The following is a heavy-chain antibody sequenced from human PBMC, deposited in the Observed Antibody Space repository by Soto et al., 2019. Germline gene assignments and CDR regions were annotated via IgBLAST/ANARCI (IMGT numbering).Heavy chain of an antibody. V-gene: IGHV5-51*01. Sequence: PGESLKISCKGSGYSFTSYWIGWVRQMPGKGLEWMGIIYPDDSETRYSPSFQGQVTISADKFTRTAYLQWSSLMASDTAMYYCARQSGIAAAGSLIYYYYGMDVWGQGTTVTVSS. CDR1: GYSFTSYW. CDR3: ARQSGIAAAGSLIYYYYGMDV. J-gene: IGHJ6*02. D-gene: IGHD6-13*01. CDR2: IYPDDSET.